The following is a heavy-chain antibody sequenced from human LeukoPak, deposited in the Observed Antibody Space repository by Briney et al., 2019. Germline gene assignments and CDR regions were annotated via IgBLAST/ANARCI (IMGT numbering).Heavy chain of an antibody. CDR3: AKESGNYDSRGYYYAWFDP. J-gene: IGHJ5*02. V-gene: IGHV3-30*04. CDR2: ISYDGNNE. Sequence: GGSLILSCAASGFTFSSYAMHWVRQAPGKGLEWVALISYDGNNEYYGDSVRGRFTISRDNSRNTLHLQMNSLRAEDTAVYYCAKESGNYDSRGYYYAWFDPWGQGTLATVSS. D-gene: IGHD3-22*01. CDR1: GFTFSSYA.